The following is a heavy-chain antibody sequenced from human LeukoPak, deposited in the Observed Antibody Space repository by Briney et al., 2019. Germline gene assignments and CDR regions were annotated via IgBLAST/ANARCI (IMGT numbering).Heavy chain of an antibody. Sequence: SETLSLTCAVYGGSFSGYYWSWIRQPPGKGLEWIGEINHSGSTNYNPSPKSRVTISVDTSKNQFPLKLSSVTAADTAVYYCARVLRRGYSYRTYYMDVWGKGATVTVSS. CDR3: ARVLRRGYSYRTYYMDV. J-gene: IGHJ6*03. CDR1: GGSFSGYY. CDR2: INHSGST. V-gene: IGHV4-34*01. D-gene: IGHD5-18*01.